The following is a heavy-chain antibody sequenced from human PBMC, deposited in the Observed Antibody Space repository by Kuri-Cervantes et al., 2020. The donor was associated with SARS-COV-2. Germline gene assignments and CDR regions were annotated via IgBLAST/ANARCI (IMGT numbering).Heavy chain of an antibody. CDR3: ARGVPGF. V-gene: IGHV4-59*12. J-gene: IGHJ4*02. Sequence: GSLRLSCTVSGGSISSYYWSWIRQPPGKGLEWIGYIYYSGSTNYNPSLKSRVTISVDTSKNQFSLKLTSVTAADTAVYYCARGVPGFWGPGTLVTVSS. CDR1: GGSISSYY. D-gene: IGHD5/OR15-5a*01. CDR2: IYYSGST.